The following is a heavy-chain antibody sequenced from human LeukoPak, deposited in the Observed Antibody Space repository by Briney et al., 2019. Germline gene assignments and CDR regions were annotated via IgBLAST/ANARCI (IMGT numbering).Heavy chain of an antibody. J-gene: IGHJ6*03. D-gene: IGHD3-3*01. CDR2: IYYSGST. CDR3: ARTPTFNHFGVVISRCMDV. CDR1: GGSISSGDYY. V-gene: IGHV4-30-4*08. Sequence: SQTLSLTCTVSGGSISSGDYYWSWIRQPPGKGLEWIGYIYYSGSTYYNPSLKSRVTISVDTSKNQFSLKLSSVTAADTAVYYCARTPTFNHFGVVISRCMDVWGKGTTVTVSS.